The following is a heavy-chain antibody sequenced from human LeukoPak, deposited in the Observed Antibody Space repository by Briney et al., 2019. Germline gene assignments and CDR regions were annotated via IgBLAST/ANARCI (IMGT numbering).Heavy chain of an antibody. D-gene: IGHD1-26*01. J-gene: IGHJ4*02. CDR3: ARDEVGGPLKY. CDR2: IREDGNKD. V-gene: IGHV3-7*01. CDR1: GFTFSNYW. Sequence: PGGSLRLSCVASGFTFSNYWMTWVRQAPGKGLEWVANIREDGNKDNYIDSVRGRFTISRDNAKNSLYLQMNSLRAEDTAVYYCARDEVGGPLKYWGQGILVTVSS.